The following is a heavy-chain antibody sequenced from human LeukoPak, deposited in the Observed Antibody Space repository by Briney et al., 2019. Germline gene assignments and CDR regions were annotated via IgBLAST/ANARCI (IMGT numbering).Heavy chain of an antibody. CDR2: IYYSGST. V-gene: IGHV4-59*01. Sequence: PSETLSLTCTVSGGSISSYYWSWIRQPPGKGLEWIGYIYYSGSTNSNPSLKSRVTISVDTSKNRFSLNLSSVTAADTAVYYCARVIGGILTGYFDYWGLGTLVTVSS. J-gene: IGHJ4*02. CDR1: GGSISSYY. CDR3: ARVIGGILTGYFDY. D-gene: IGHD3-9*01.